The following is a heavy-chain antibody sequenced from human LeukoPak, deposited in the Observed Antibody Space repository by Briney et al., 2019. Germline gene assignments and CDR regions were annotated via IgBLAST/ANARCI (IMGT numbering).Heavy chain of an antibody. CDR2: MNPNSGNT. D-gene: IGHD2-2*01. Sequence: ASVKVSCKASGYTFTSYDINWVRQATGQGLEWMGWMNPNSGNTGYAQKFQGRVTMTRNTSISTAYMELSSLRSEDTAVYYCARDCRSTSCYDGGDWGQGTLVTVSS. V-gene: IGHV1-8*01. J-gene: IGHJ4*02. CDR1: GYTFTSYD. CDR3: ARDCRSTSCYDGGD.